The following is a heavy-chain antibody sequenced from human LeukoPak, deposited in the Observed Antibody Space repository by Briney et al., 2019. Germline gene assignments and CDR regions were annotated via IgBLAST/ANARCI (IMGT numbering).Heavy chain of an antibody. Sequence: SETLSLTCTVSGGSISSYYWSWIRQPPGKGLEWIGYIYYSGSTNYNPSLKSRVTISVDTSKNQFSLKLRSVTAADTAVYYCARLGVRGVLDVWGKGTTVTISS. V-gene: IGHV4-59*01. CDR2: IYYSGST. CDR3: ARLGVRGVLDV. CDR1: GGSISSYY. J-gene: IGHJ6*04. D-gene: IGHD3-10*01.